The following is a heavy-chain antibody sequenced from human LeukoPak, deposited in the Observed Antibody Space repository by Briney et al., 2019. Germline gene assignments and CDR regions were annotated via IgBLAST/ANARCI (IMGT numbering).Heavy chain of an antibody. J-gene: IGHJ4*02. V-gene: IGHV3-23*01. CDR3: AKEYGYTYGEFDY. CDR1: GFTFSTYW. Sequence: SGGSLRLSCAASGFTFSTYWMMWVRQAPGKGLEWVSAISGSGVSTYYADSVKGRFTISRDNSKNTLYLQMNSLRAEDTAVYYCAKEYGYTYGEFDYWGQGTLVTVSS. D-gene: IGHD5-18*01. CDR2: ISGSGVST.